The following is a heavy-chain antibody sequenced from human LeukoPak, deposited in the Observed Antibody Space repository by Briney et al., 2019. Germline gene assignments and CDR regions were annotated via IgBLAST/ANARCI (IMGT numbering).Heavy chain of an antibody. CDR1: GFTFSSYA. J-gene: IGHJ4*02. D-gene: IGHD6-19*01. V-gene: IGHV3-23*01. Sequence: PGGSLRLSCAASGFTFSSYAMSWVRQAPGKGLEWVSAISGSGGSTYYADSVKGRFTISRDNSKTTLYLQMNSLRAEDTAVYYCATRPSGWYYFDYWGQGTLVTVSS. CDR2: ISGSGGST. CDR3: ATRPSGWYYFDY.